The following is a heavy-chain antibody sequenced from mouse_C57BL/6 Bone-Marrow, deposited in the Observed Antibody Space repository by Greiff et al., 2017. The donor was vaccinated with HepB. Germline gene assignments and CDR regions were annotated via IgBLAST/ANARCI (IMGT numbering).Heavy chain of an antibody. CDR1: GYTFTSYW. J-gene: IGHJ2*01. Sequence: VQLQQSGAELVKPGASVKLSCKASGYTFTSYWMQWVKQRPGQGLEWIGEIDPSDSYTNNNQKFKGKATLTVDTSSSTAYMQLSSLTSEDSAVYYCARPLITTVVGGDYWGQGTTLTVSS. CDR2: IDPSDSYT. V-gene: IGHV1-50*01. D-gene: IGHD1-1*01. CDR3: ARPLITTVVGGDY.